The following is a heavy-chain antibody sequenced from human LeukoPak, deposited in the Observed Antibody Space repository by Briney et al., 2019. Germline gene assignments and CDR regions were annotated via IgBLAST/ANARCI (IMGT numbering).Heavy chain of an antibody. CDR1: GFNFSDYY. J-gene: IGHJ4*02. D-gene: IGHD3-10*01. CDR3: AGSGSPGDY. CDR2: ISPNDVNR. Sequence: GGSLRLSCVGSGFNFSDYYMSWIRQAPGKGLEWISYISPNDVNRYYVDAVKGRFTVSRDNAKNSLFLQMKSLRVEDTAVYYCAGSGSPGDYWGQGPLVPVSS. V-gene: IGHV3-11*01.